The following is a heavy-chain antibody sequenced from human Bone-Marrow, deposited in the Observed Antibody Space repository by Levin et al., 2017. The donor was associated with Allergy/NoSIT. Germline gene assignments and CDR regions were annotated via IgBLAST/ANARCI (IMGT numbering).Heavy chain of an antibody. D-gene: IGHD3-10*01. V-gene: IGHV3-23*01. CDR3: AKGLREGSGSYSYYFDY. J-gene: IGHJ4*02. Sequence: GGSLRLSCAASGFTFSSYAMSWVRQAPGKGLEWVSAISGSGGSTYYADSVKGRFTISRDNSKNTLYLQMNSLRAEDTAVYYCAKGLREGSGSYSYYFDYWGQGTLVTVSS. CDR2: ISGSGGST. CDR1: GFTFSSYA.